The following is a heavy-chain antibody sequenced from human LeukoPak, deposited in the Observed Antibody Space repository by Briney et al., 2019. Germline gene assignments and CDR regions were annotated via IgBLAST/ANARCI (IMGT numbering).Heavy chain of an antibody. D-gene: IGHD1-26*01. CDR2: MYYDGSS. CDR1: GGSINSGTFY. J-gene: IGHJ4*02. Sequence: PSETLFLTCTVSGGSINSGTFYWGWIRQPPGKGLEWIGSMYYDGSSYYNPSLKSRVTTSVDTSKNQFSPKLTSVTAADTAVYFCARRSDSGSDDGEDYFDYWGQGTLVTVSS. CDR3: ARRSDSGSDDGEDYFDY. V-gene: IGHV4-39*01.